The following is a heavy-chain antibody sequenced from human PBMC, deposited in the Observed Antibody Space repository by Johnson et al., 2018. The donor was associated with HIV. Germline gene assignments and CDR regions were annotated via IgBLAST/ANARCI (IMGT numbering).Heavy chain of an antibody. CDR2: IWYDGSNK. D-gene: IGHD1-26*01. CDR1: GFTFSSYA. CDR3: AHRHVPLVGATHDAVDI. J-gene: IGHJ3*02. Sequence: QVQLVESGGGVVQPGRSLRLSCAVSGFTFSSYAMHWVRQAPGEGLEWVAVIWYDGSNKYYADSVKGRFTISRDNSKKTLYLQMNSLRAEEPAVYYCAHRHVPLVGATHDAVDIWGQGTMVTVSS. V-gene: IGHV3-33*08.